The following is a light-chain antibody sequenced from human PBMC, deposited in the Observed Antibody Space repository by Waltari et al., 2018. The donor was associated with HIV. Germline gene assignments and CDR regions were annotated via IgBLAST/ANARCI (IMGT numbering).Light chain of an antibody. CDR2: GAS. CDR1: QNVITN. V-gene: IGKV3-15*01. Sequence: EILMTQSPVPLSVSPGERVTISCRASQNVITNLACYQQKPGQAPRLLSYGASTRVTDIPPRFSGGGSGTDFTLTIGSLQSEDFAFYYCQQYNKWPRTFGQGTKVEVK. CDR3: QQYNKWPRT. J-gene: IGKJ1*01.